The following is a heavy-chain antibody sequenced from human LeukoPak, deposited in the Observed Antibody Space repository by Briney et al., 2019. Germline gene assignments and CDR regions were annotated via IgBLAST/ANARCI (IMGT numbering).Heavy chain of an antibody. Sequence: ASVKVSCKASGYPFTGYYMHWVRQAPGQGLEWMGWINPNSGGTNYAQKFQGRVTMTRDTSISTAYMELSRLRSDDTAVYYCARERRFLGLGYFDYWGQGTLVTVSS. V-gene: IGHV1-2*02. J-gene: IGHJ4*02. CDR1: GYPFTGYY. D-gene: IGHD3-3*01. CDR2: INPNSGGT. CDR3: ARERRFLGLGYFDY.